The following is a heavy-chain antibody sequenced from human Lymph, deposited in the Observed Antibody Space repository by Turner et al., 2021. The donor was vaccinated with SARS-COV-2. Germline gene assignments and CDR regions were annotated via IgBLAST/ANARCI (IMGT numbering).Heavy chain of an antibody. D-gene: IGHD2-2*02. CDR2: ISVYNGYT. CDR3: AREGYCSSTSCYRGQYYYYGMDV. CDR1: GYTFSSYG. Sequence: QVQLVQSGAEVTKSGASVKVSCRASGYTFSSYGISWVRQAPGQGLEWMGWISVYNGYTNYAQKLQGRVTMTTDTSTSTAYMGLRSLRSDDTAVYYCAREGYCSSTSCYRGQYYYYGMDVWGQGTTVTVSS. J-gene: IGHJ6*02. V-gene: IGHV1-18*04.